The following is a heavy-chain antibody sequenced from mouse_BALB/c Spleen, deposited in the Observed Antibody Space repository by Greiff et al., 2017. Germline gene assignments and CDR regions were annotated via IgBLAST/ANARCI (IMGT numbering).Heavy chain of an antibody. D-gene: IGHD2-10*02. J-gene: IGHJ1*01. Sequence: VQLQQPGAELVMPGASVKMSCKASGYTFTDYWMHWVKQRPGQGLEWIGAIDTSDSYTSYNQKFKGKATLTVDESSSTAYMQLSSLTSEDSAVYYYARRYGNSQISYWYFDVWGAGTTGTVSS. CDR2: IDTSDSYT. V-gene: IGHV1-69*01. CDR3: ARRYGNSQISYWYFDV. CDR1: GYTFTDYW.